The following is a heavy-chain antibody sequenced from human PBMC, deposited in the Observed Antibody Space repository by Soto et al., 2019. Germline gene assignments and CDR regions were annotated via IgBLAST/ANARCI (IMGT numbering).Heavy chain of an antibody. CDR2: INAGNGNT. D-gene: IGHD3-22*01. V-gene: IGHV1-3*01. Sequence: ASVKVSCKASGYTFTSYAIHWVRQAPGQRLEWMGWINAGNGNTKYSQKFQGRVTITRDTSASTAYMELSSLRSEDTAVYYCAREVLLQYYYYYGMDVWGQGTTVTVSS. J-gene: IGHJ6*02. CDR1: GYTFTSYA. CDR3: AREVLLQYYYYYGMDV.